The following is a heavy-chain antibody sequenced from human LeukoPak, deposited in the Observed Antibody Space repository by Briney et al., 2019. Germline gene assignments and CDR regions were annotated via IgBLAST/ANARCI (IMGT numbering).Heavy chain of an antibody. J-gene: IGHJ2*01. Sequence: PSETLSLTCTVSGVSISSSNSYWGWIRQPPGKGLEWIGSIYYSGNTYYNASLKSRVTISVDTSKNQFSLKLTSVTAADTAVFYCARHEYSSSWSPPEYFDLWGRGTLVTVSS. V-gene: IGHV4-39*01. CDR2: IYYSGNT. CDR3: ARHEYSSSWSPPEYFDL. D-gene: IGHD6-13*01. CDR1: GVSISSSNSY.